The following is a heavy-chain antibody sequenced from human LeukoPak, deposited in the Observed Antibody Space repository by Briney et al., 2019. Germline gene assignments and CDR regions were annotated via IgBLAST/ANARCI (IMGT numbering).Heavy chain of an antibody. D-gene: IGHD1-14*01. J-gene: IGHJ6*02. CDR1: GFTFSSYA. CDR3: ARASRNLYYYYGMDV. V-gene: IGHV3-23*01. Sequence: GGSLRLSCAASGFTFSSYAMSWVRQAPGKGLEWVSAISGSGGSTYYADSVKGRFTISRDNSKNTLYLQMNSLRAEDTAVYYCARASRNLYYYYGMDVWGQGTTVTVSS. CDR2: ISGSGGST.